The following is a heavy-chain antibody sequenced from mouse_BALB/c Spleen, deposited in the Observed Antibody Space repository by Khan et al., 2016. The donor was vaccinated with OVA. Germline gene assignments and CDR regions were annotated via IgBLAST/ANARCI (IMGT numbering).Heavy chain of an antibody. V-gene: IGHV1-4*01. CDR2: INPSNDYT. D-gene: IGHD2-10*01. J-gene: IGHJ3*01. CDR1: GYTFTAST. CDR3: VRGGAYLRKGGEGAY. Sequence: QVQLKQSGAELARPGASVKLSCKASGYTFTASTIHWVKQRPGQGLEWIGYINPSNDYTNYNQKFKDKATLTADKSSSPAYMQLSSLTSEDSAVFSCVRGGAYLRKGGEGAYGGQGSLVTVSA.